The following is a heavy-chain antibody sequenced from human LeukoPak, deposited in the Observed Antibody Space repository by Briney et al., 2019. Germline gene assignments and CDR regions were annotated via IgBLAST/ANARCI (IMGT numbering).Heavy chain of an antibody. CDR3: TKDYGDYGGAFDI. D-gene: IGHD4-17*01. V-gene: IGHV3-11*04. Sequence: GGSLRLSCAASGFTFGDYYMSWVRQAPGKGLEWVSYIGRSGNVIYYSDSVTGRFTISRDNSKNTLYLQMNSLRAEDTAVYYCTKDYGDYGGAFDIWGQGTMVTVSS. CDR1: GFTFGDYY. J-gene: IGHJ3*02. CDR2: IGRSGNVI.